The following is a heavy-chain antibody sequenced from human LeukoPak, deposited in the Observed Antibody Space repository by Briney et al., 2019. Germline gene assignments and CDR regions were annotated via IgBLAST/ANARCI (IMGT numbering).Heavy chain of an antibody. D-gene: IGHD1-26*01. J-gene: IGHJ4*02. CDR3: AKIRMVGTTDFDY. CDR1: GFTFSSYG. CDR2: ISGSGGIT. Sequence: GGSLRLSCAASGFTFSSYGMSWVRQAPGKGLEWVSTISGSGGITFYADSVKGRFTISRANAKNTLYLQMNSLRAEDTAAYFCAKIRMVGTTDFDYWGQGTLVTVSS. V-gene: IGHV3-23*01.